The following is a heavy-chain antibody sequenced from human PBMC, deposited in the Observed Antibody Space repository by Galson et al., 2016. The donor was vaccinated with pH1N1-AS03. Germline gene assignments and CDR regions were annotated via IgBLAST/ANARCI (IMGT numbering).Heavy chain of an antibody. CDR3: SRQPSFCDTTGLPDAFDI. J-gene: IGHJ3*02. V-gene: IGHV1-2*06. D-gene: IGHD3-22*01. CDR2: FNPSTGST. CDR1: GYSFSDYY. Sequence: SVKVSCKASGYSFSDYYIHWVRQAPGLGLDWMGRFNPSTGSTKYAQQFLGRFTMTRDTSISTAYMELSRLTSDDTAVYYCSRQPSFCDTTGLPDAFDIWGQGTTVTVSS.